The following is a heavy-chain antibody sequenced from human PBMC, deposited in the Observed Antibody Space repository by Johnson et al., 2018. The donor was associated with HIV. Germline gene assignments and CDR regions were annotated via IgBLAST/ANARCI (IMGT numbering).Heavy chain of an antibody. CDR1: EFTFSLYW. CDR3: ARRASILGAWRDAFDI. Sequence: VQLVESGGGLVQPGGSLRLSCAASEFTFSLYWMTWVRQAPGKGLEWVASIKQDGSEKYYADSVKGRFTISRDNAKNSLFLQMNSLTAEATAVYYCARRASILGAWRDAFDIWGQGTMVTVSS. V-gene: IGHV3-7*02. D-gene: IGHD1-26*01. CDR2: IKQDGSEK. J-gene: IGHJ3*02.